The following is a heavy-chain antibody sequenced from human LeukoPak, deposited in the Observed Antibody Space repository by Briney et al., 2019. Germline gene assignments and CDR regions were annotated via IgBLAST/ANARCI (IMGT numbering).Heavy chain of an antibody. CDR2: ISSRSTYI. J-gene: IGHJ6*04. CDR3: SKSTRAVMAMMDV. V-gene: IGHV3-21*01. D-gene: IGHD3-16*01. Sequence: PGGSLRLSCAASGFTFSSYSMNWVRQAPGKGLEWVSSISSRSTYIYYADSVKGRFTISRDNAKNSLYLQMNSLRVEDTAVYFCSKSTRAVMAMMDVWGKGTTVTVSS. CDR1: GFTFSSYS.